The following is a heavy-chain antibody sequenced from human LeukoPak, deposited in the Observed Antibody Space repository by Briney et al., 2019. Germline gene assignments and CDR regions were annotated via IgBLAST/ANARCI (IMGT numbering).Heavy chain of an antibody. V-gene: IGHV3-53*01. CDR3: ARAVSLSSYFDY. J-gene: IGHJ4*02. Sequence: PGGSLRLSCSASAFTGSSNYMSWVRPAPGKGREWVSVIYSGGSTYYADSVKGRFTIPRDNSTNTLYLQMNSLRAEDTAVYYCARAVSLSSYFDYGGQGTLVTVSA. CDR1: AFTGSSNY. CDR2: IYSGGST. D-gene: IGHD6-13*01.